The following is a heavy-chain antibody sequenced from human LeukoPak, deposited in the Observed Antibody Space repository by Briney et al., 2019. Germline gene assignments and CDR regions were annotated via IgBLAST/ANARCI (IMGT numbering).Heavy chain of an antibody. CDR1: GGSFSGYY. J-gene: IGHJ6*03. CDR2: INHSGST. Sequence: PSETLSLTCAVYGGSFSGYYWSWIRQPPGKGLEWIGEINHSGSTNYNPSLKSRVTISVDTSKNQFSLKLSSVTAADTAVYYCARAGDSLVFYYYMDVWGKGTTVTVS. V-gene: IGHV4-34*01. D-gene: IGHD2-15*01. CDR3: ARAGDSLVFYYYMDV.